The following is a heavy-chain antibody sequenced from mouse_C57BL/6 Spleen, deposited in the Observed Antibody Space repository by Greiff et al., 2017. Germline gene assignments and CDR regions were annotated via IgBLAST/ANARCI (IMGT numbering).Heavy chain of an antibody. Sequence: VQLKQSGAELVRPGASVKLSCTASGFNIKDDYMHWVKQRPEQGLEWIGWIDPENGDTEYASKFQGKATITADTSSNTAYLQLSSLTSEDTAVYYCTTGGYFYWGQGTTLTVSS. CDR2: IDPENGDT. D-gene: IGHD2-3*01. CDR1: GFNIKDDY. V-gene: IGHV14-4*01. J-gene: IGHJ2*01. CDR3: TTGGYFY.